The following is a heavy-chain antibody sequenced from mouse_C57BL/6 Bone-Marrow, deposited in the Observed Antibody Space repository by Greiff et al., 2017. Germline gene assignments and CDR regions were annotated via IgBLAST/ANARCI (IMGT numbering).Heavy chain of an antibody. Sequence: EVQGVESGGGLVQPGGSLKLSCAASGFTFSDYYMYWVRQTPEKRLEWVAYISNGGGSTYYPDTVKGRFTISRDNAKNTLYLQMSRLKSEDTAMYYCARHRTYGSSYDAMDYWGQGTSVTVSS. CDR3: ARHRTYGSSYDAMDY. D-gene: IGHD1-1*01. CDR2: ISNGGGST. CDR1: GFTFSDYY. J-gene: IGHJ4*01. V-gene: IGHV5-12*01.